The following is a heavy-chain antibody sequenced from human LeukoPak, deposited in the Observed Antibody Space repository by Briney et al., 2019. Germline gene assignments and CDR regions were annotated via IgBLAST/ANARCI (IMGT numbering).Heavy chain of an antibody. CDR1: GFTFSSYA. CDR2: ISYDGSNK. Sequence: GGSLRLSCAASGFTFSSYAMHWVRQAPGKGLEWVAVISYDGSNKYYADSVKGRFTISRDNSKNTLYLQMNSLRTEDTAVYYCARDSGHNSHFDYWGQGTLVTVSS. J-gene: IGHJ4*02. D-gene: IGHD5-24*01. CDR3: ARDSGHNSHFDY. V-gene: IGHV3-30*04.